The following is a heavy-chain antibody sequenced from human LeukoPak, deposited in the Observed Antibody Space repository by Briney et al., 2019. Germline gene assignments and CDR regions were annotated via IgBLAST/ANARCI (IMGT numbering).Heavy chain of an antibody. D-gene: IGHD1-26*01. CDR2: ISSSRTTI. J-gene: IGHJ4*02. CDR1: GFTFSSYS. V-gene: IGHV3-48*04. CDR3: ARVDWELLDGDFDY. Sequence: PGGSLRLSCAASGFTFSSYSMTWVRQAPGKGLEWVAYISSSRTTIYYAESVKGRFTVSRDHAKNSLHLQMNSLTGEDTAVYCCARVDWELLDGDFDYWGQGTLVTVSA.